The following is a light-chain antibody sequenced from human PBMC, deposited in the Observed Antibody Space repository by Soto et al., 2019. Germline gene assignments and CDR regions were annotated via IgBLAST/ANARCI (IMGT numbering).Light chain of an antibody. Sequence: QLVLTQPPSVSGAPGQRVTISCTGSSSNIGAGYDVHWYQQLPGTAPKLLIYGNSNRPSGVPDRFSGSKSGTSASLAITGLQAEDEADYYCAAWDDSLSGLYVFGTGTKLTVL. J-gene: IGLJ1*01. CDR1: SSNIGAGYD. CDR3: AAWDDSLSGLYV. CDR2: GNS. V-gene: IGLV1-40*01.